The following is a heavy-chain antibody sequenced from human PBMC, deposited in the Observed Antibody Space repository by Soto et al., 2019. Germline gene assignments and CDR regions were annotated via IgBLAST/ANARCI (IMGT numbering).Heavy chain of an antibody. D-gene: IGHD3-9*01. Sequence: KGAPASVKVSCKASGHTLTGYYMQWVRQAPGQRLEWMGWINPNSGGTNYAQKFQGWVTMTRDTSISTAYMELSRLRSDDTAVYYCARDTAASYFDWLPNAFDIWGQGTMVTVSS. J-gene: IGHJ3*02. CDR1: GHTLTGYY. CDR3: ARDTAASYFDWLPNAFDI. CDR2: INPNSGGT. V-gene: IGHV1-2*04.